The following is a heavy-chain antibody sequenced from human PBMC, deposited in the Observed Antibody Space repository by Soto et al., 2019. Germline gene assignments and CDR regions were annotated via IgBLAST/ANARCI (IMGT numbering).Heavy chain of an antibody. J-gene: IGHJ6*02. CDR3: ARETAYYYDSKYYYYGMDV. Sequence: TLSCTSSCSTFPSYVISWALQAPGELLEWMGWISAYNGNTNYAQKLQGRVTMTTDTSTSTAYMELRSLRSDDTAVYYCARETAYYYDSKYYYYGMDVCGQGTTVTVSS. V-gene: IGHV1-18*01. CDR2: ISAYNGNT. D-gene: IGHD3-22*01. CDR1: CSTFPSYV.